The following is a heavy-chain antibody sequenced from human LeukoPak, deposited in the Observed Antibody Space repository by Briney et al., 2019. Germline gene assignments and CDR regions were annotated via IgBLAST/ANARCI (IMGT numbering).Heavy chain of an antibody. CDR2: IKQDGSEK. Sequence: GGSLRLSCAASGFTFCIYGMSWVRRAPGKGLEWVANIKQDGSEKYYVDSVKGRFTISRDNAKNSLYLEMNSLRAEDTAVYYCARDQRWRFNFDSWGQGILVTVSS. J-gene: IGHJ4*02. CDR3: ARDQRWRFNFDS. CDR1: GFTFCIYG. V-gene: IGHV3-7*01. D-gene: IGHD4-23*01.